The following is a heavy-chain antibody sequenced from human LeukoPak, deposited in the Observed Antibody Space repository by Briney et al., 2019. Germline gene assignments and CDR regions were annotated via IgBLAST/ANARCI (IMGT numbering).Heavy chain of an antibody. V-gene: IGHV3-74*01. J-gene: IGHJ4*02. CDR2: IDRDGSST. CDR3: ARVYYGSASYYHFDS. D-gene: IGHD3-10*01. CDR1: GFTFSIHW. Sequence: GGSRRLSWPAAGFTFSIHWWHWFGQPPGKGLVWLSLIDRDGSSTTYADSVKGRFTISRDNAKNTLYLQMNSLRAEDTAVYYCARVYYGSASYYHFDSWGQGTLVTVSS.